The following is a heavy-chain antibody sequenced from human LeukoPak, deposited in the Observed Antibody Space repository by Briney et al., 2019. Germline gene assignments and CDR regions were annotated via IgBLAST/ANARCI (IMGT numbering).Heavy chain of an antibody. Sequence: GGSLRLSCAVSGFTFSGFWMSWSRQAPGKGLEWVASINSDGSEGYYADVVKGRYTISRDNAKNSLYLQINSLRAEDTAVYYCARSSYSSSSSVWGQGTMVTVSS. CDR2: INSDGSEG. D-gene: IGHD6-6*01. CDR3: ARSSYSSSSSV. V-gene: IGHV3-7*03. J-gene: IGHJ3*01. CDR1: GFTFSGFW.